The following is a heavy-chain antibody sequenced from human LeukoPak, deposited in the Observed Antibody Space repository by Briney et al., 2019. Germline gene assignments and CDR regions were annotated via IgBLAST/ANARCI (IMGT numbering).Heavy chain of an antibody. V-gene: IGHV4-59*01. Sequence: SETLSLTCTVSGGSISSYYWSWIRQPPGKGLEWIGYIYYSGSTNYSPSLKSGVTISVDTSKNQFSLKLSSVTAADTAVYYCARDRGSSWSGWFDPWGQGTLVTVSS. CDR1: GGSISSYY. CDR2: IYYSGST. D-gene: IGHD6-13*01. J-gene: IGHJ5*02. CDR3: ARDRGSSWSGWFDP.